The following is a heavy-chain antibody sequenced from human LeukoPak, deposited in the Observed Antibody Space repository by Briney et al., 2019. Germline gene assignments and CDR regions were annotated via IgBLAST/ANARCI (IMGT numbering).Heavy chain of an antibody. CDR1: GFTFISYG. D-gene: IGHD3-9*01. CDR2: IRYDGSNK. J-gene: IGHJ6*03. V-gene: IGHV3-30*02. Sequence: GGSLRLSCAASGFTFISYGMHWVRQAPGKGLEWVTFIRYDGSNKYYADSVKGRFIISRDNSKNTLYLQMNSLRAEDTAAYYCARVYPKYYYDILTGYYSRPPTWQYYYYYMDVWGKGTTVTVSS. CDR3: ARVYPKYYYDILTGYYSRPPTWQYYYYYMDV.